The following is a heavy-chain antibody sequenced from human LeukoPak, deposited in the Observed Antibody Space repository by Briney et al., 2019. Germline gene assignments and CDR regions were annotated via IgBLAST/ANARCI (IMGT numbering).Heavy chain of an antibody. Sequence: GGSLRVSCAASGFTFSSYAMSWVRQAPGKGLEWVSAVTGSGGSTYYADSVKGRFTISRDNSKNTLYLQMNSLRAEDTAVYYCARYSGWRTRYYYYGMDVWGQGTTVTVSS. V-gene: IGHV3-23*01. CDR2: VTGSGGST. CDR1: GFTFSSYA. CDR3: ARYSGWRTRYYYYGMDV. J-gene: IGHJ6*02. D-gene: IGHD5-12*01.